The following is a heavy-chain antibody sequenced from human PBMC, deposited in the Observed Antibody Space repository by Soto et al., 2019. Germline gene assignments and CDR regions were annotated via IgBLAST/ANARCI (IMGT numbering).Heavy chain of an antibody. D-gene: IGHD1-20*01. V-gene: IGHV3-15*02. Sequence: EVQLVESGGALVKPGGALRLSCAASGFTFSNAWMSWVRQAPGKGLEWVGRIKSKTDGGTTDYAAAVEGRFTISREDTKHTVYLQMDSLHTEDTAVYYCATKRTGITTIGPGYWGQGTLVTVSS. CDR1: GFTFSNAW. CDR3: ATKRTGITTIGPGY. J-gene: IGHJ4*02. CDR2: IKSKTDGGTT.